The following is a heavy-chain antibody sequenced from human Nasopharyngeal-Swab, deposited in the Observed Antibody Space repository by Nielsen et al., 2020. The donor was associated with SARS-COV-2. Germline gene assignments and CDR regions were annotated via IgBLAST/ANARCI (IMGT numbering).Heavy chain of an antibody. D-gene: IGHD1-14*01. Sequence: RQAPGKGLEWISYISGKSTYTSYADSVKGRFTISRGNVKKSLYLQMNSLRAEDTAVYYCARETGDYWGQGILVTVSS. CDR2: ISGKSTYT. V-gene: IGHV3-11*06. CDR3: ARETGDY. J-gene: IGHJ4*02.